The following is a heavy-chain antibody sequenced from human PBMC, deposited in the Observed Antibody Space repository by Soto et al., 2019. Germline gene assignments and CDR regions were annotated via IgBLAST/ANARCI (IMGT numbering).Heavy chain of an antibody. Sequence: ASVKVSCKASGYTFTGHYIHWVRQAPEQGPEWMGEIGPESGATRYAQRFQGRVTMTRDMSITTVYMELNNLSPDDTAVYYCGRGRSGQIGVFYRGQGTPVTVSS. D-gene: IGHD1-26*01. CDR3: GRGRSGQIGVFY. CDR1: GYTFTGHY. V-gene: IGHV1-2*02. J-gene: IGHJ4*02. CDR2: IGPESGAT.